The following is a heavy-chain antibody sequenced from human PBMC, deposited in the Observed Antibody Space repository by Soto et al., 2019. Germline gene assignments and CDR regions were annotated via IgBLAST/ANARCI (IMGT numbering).Heavy chain of an antibody. CDR3: AKNQGVELVPLATVDWFDP. Sequence: PGGSLRLSCAASGFTVSSNYMSWVRQAPGKGLEWVSVIYSGGSTYYADSVKGRFTISRDNSKNTLYLQMNSLRAEDTAVYHCAKNQGVELVPLATVDWFDPWGQGSVVTVSS. CDR2: IYSGGST. D-gene: IGHD1-26*01. J-gene: IGHJ5*02. V-gene: IGHV3-53*01. CDR1: GFTVSSNY.